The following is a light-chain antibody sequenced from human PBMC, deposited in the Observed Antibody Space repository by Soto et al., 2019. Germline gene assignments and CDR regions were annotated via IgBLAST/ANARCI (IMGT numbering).Light chain of an antibody. Sequence: DIQMTQSPSSLSASVGDRVTITCRASQSIRSYLNWYQQKPGKAPNLLIYVASSLQTGVPSRFSGSGSGTEFTLTISSVQPEDFAPYYCQQSYTTPYSFGQGTKLEI. CDR1: QSIRSY. J-gene: IGKJ2*03. CDR3: QQSYTTPYS. CDR2: VAS. V-gene: IGKV1-39*01.